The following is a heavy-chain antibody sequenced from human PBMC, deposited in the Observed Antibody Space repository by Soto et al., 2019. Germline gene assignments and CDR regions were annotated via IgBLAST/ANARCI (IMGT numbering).Heavy chain of an antibody. Sequence: GASVKVSCKASGYTFTTYDINWVRQATGQGLEWMGWMNPDSGNTGYQQKFQGRVTMARDTSISTAYMELSSLTSEDTAVYFCARRNSHVVAAPPDQWGQGTLVTVSS. CDR3: ARRNSHVVAAPPDQ. CDR1: GYTFTTYD. CDR2: MNPDSGNT. D-gene: IGHD2-15*01. V-gene: IGHV1-8*01. J-gene: IGHJ5*02.